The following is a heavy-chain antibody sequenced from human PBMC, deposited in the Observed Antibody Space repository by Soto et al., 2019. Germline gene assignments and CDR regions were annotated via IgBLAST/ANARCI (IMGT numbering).Heavy chain of an antibody. J-gene: IGHJ6*02. CDR1: GGTFSSYA. D-gene: IGHD2-2*01. Sequence: QVQLVQSGAEVKKPGSSVMVSCKASGGTFSSYAISLVRQAPGQGLEWMGGIIPIFGTANYAQKFQGRVTITADESTSTAYMELSSLRSEDTAVYYCARGQDIVVATNYYYGMDVWGQGTTVTVSS. V-gene: IGHV1-69*01. CDR2: IIPIFGTA. CDR3: ARGQDIVVATNYYYGMDV.